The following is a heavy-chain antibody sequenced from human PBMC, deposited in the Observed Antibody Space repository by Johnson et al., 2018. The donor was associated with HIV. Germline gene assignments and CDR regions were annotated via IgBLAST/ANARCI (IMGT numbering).Heavy chain of an antibody. D-gene: IGHD6-13*01. CDR1: GFTFSSYG. V-gene: IGHV3-9*01. CDR3: AKDFIAAPRGAFDI. Sequence: LVESGGGVVQPGRSLRLSCIASGFTFSSYGMHWVRQAPGKGLEWVSGISWNSGSIGYADSVKGRFTISRDNAKNSLYLQMNSLRAEDTALYYCAKDFIAAPRGAFDIWGQGTMVTVSS. J-gene: IGHJ3*02. CDR2: ISWNSGSI.